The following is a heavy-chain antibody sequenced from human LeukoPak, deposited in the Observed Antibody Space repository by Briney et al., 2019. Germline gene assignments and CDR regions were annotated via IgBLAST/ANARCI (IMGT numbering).Heavy chain of an antibody. D-gene: IGHD3-16*01. CDR2: IKEDGSEK. J-gene: IGHJ4*02. Sequence: GGSLSLSCAASGLTFRSYWMSWVRQAPGKGLEWVANIKEDGSEKYYVDSVKGRFTISRDNAKNSLYLQMNSLRAEDTAVYYCARRGAYYDYVWGSYSKPYYFDYWGQGTLVTVSS. V-gene: IGHV3-7*01. CDR1: GLTFRSYW. CDR3: ARRGAYYDYVWGSYSKPYYFDY.